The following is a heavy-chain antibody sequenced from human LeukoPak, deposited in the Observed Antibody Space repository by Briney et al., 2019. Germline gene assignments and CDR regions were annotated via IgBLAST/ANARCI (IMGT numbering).Heavy chain of an antibody. CDR1: GGSISSGDYY. J-gene: IGHJ4*02. V-gene: IGHV4-30-4*01. Sequence: PSQTLSLTCTVSGGSISSGDYYWSWIRQPPGKGLEWIGDIYYSGSTYYNPSLKSRVTISVDTSKNQFSLKLSSVTAADTAVYYCASRGHSWAAGINYWGQGTLVTVSS. D-gene: IGHD6-13*01. CDR2: IYYSGST. CDR3: ASRGHSWAAGINY.